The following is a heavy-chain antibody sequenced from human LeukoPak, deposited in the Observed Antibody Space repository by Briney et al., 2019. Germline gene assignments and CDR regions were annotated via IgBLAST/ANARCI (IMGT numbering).Heavy chain of an antibody. V-gene: IGHV3-21*01. D-gene: IGHD4-17*01. CDR2: ISSSSSYI. CDR1: GFTFSSYS. CDR3: ARDRGTVTTYYYYGMDV. J-gene: IGHJ6*02. Sequence: GGSLRLSCAASGFTFSSYSMNWVRQAPGKGLEWVSSISSSSSYIYYADSVKGRFTISRDNAKNSLYLQMNSLRAEDTAVYYCARDRGTVTTYYYYGMDVWGQGTTVTVSS.